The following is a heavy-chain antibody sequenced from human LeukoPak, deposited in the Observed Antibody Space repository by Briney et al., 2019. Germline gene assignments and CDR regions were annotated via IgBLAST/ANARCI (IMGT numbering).Heavy chain of an antibody. Sequence: PSETLSLTCTVSGGSISSSNYYWGWIRQPPGKGLEWIGSIYYSGSTYYNPSLKSRVTMSVDTSKNQFSLKLSSVTAADTAVYYCARAQRITTSVEEMLFDYWGQGTLVTVSS. D-gene: IGHD3-10*01. CDR3: ARAQRITTSVEEMLFDY. V-gene: IGHV4-39*01. CDR2: IYYSGST. J-gene: IGHJ4*02. CDR1: GGSISSSNYY.